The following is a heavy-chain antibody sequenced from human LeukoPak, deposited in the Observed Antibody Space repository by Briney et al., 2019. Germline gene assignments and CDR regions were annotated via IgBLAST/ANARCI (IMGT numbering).Heavy chain of an antibody. J-gene: IGHJ4*02. D-gene: IGHD4-17*01. CDR2: IYYSGST. V-gene: IGHV4-61*01. CDR1: GGSVSSGSYY. CDR3: AREDGRDYGDYLSFDY. Sequence: TSETLSLTCTVSGGSVSSGSYYWSWIRQPPGKGLEWIGYIYYSGSTNYNPSLKSRVTISVDTSKNQFSLKLSSVTAADTAVYYCAREDGRDYGDYLSFDYWGQGTLVTVSS.